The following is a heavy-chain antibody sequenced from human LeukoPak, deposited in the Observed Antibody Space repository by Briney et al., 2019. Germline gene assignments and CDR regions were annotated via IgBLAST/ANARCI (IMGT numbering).Heavy chain of an antibody. Sequence: SETLSLTCTVSGASITSYYWRWVRQPAGKGLEWLGRIYTSGSTNYIPSLKSRVTMSVDTSKNQFSLKLSSVTAADTAVYYCASLSADSSSSRGFDYWGQGTLVTVSS. CDR3: ASLSADSSSSRGFDY. D-gene: IGHD2-2*01. V-gene: IGHV4-4*07. CDR1: GASITSYY. J-gene: IGHJ4*02. CDR2: IYTSGST.